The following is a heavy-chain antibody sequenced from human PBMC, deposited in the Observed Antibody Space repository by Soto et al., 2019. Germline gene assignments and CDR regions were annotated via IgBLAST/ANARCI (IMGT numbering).Heavy chain of an antibody. CDR3: AKGSGDYEDGEYYFDY. CDR1: GFTFSSYG. D-gene: IGHD3-10*01. J-gene: IGHJ4*02. Sequence: GGSLRLSCAASGFTFSSYGMHWVRQAPGKGLEWVAVISYDGSNKYYADSVKGRFTISRDNSKNTLYLQMNSLRAEDTAVYYCAKGSGDYEDGEYYFDYWGQGTLVTVSS. V-gene: IGHV3-30*18. CDR2: ISYDGSNK.